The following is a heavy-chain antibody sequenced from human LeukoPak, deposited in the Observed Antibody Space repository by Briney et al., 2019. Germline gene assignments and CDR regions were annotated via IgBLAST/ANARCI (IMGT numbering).Heavy chain of an antibody. CDR1: GGTFISYA. D-gene: IGHD4-23*01. CDR2: IIPIFGTA. Sequence: SVKVSCKASGGTFISYAISWVRQAPGQGLEWMGGIIPIFGTANYAQKFQGRVTITADESTSTAYMELSSLRSEDTAVYYCARGLAYGGNRKDAFDIWGQGTMVTVSS. CDR3: ARGLAYGGNRKDAFDI. J-gene: IGHJ3*02. V-gene: IGHV1-69*01.